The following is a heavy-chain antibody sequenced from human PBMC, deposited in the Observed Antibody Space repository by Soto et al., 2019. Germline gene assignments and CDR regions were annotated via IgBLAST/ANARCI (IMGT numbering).Heavy chain of an antibody. CDR1: GFTFSSYG. J-gene: IGHJ4*02. CDR2: IWYDGSNK. CDR3: ARDGYCSGGSCYSVPVFDY. D-gene: IGHD2-15*01. V-gene: IGHV3-33*01. Sequence: QVQLVESGGGVVQPGRSLRLSCAASGFTFSSYGMHWVRQAPGKGLEWVAVIWYDGSNKYYADSVKGRFTISRDNSKNTLYLQMNSLRGEATAVYYCARDGYCSGGSCYSVPVFDYWGQGTLVTVSS.